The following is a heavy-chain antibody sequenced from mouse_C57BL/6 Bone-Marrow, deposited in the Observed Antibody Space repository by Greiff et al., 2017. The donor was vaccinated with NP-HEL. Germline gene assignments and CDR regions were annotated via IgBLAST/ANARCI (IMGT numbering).Heavy chain of an antibody. CDR3: TSLIYYDYGPFAY. CDR2: IRNKANNHAT. D-gene: IGHD2-4*01. CDR1: GFTFSDAW. J-gene: IGHJ3*01. Sequence: EVKVEESGGGLVQPGGSMKLSCAASGFTFSDAWMDWVRQSPEKGLEWVAEIRNKANNHATYYAESVKGRFTISRDDSKSSVYLQMNSLRAEDTGIYYCTSLIYYDYGPFAYWGQGTLVTVSA. V-gene: IGHV6-6*01.